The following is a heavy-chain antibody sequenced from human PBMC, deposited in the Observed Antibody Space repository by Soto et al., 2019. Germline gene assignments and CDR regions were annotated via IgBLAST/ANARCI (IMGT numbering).Heavy chain of an antibody. Sequence: GGSLRLSCAASGFTFSTYAINWVRQAPGKGLEWVSGIGASGGSTYYSDSLKGRFTISRDNSRNTVFLQMKSLRAEDTAVYYCAKSLWVGATTEGIDYWGQGTLVTVSS. V-gene: IGHV3-23*01. D-gene: IGHD1-26*01. CDR2: IGASGGST. CDR1: GFTFSTYA. CDR3: AKSLWVGATTEGIDY. J-gene: IGHJ4*02.